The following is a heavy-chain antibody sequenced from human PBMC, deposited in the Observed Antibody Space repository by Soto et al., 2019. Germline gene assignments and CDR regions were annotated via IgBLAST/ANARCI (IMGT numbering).Heavy chain of an antibody. CDR1: GGTFSSYA. CDR2: IIPIFGTA. CDR3: ARVPPSGGYILY. D-gene: IGHD5-18*01. Sequence: QVQLVQSGAEVKKPGSSVKVSCKASGGTFSSYAISWVRQAPVQGLEWMGGIIPIFGTANYAQKVQGRVTITADESTSTAYMELSSLRSEDTAVYYCARVPPSGGYILYWGQGTLVTVSS. J-gene: IGHJ4*02. V-gene: IGHV1-69*01.